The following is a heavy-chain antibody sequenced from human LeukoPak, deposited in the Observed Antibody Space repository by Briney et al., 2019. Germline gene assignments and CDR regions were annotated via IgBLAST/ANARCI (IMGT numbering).Heavy chain of an antibody. V-gene: IGHV3-30*04. CDR3: AXEXXEXXLXXXXPDY. J-gene: IGHJ4*02. CDR1: GFTFSSYA. Sequence: CXASGFTFSSYAMHWVRQAPGKGLEWVAVISYDGSNKYYADSVKGRFTISRDNSKNTLYLQMNSLRAEDTAVYYXAXEXXEXXLXXXXPDYWGXGXLVTVSS. D-gene: IGHD3-22*01. CDR2: ISYDGSNK.